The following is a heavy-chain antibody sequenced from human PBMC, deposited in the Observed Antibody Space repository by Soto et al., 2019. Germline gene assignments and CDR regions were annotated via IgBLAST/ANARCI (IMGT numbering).Heavy chain of an antibody. V-gene: IGHV4-59*01. CDR2: IYCSGSA. J-gene: IGHJ4*02. CDR3: ARAGAATLSDY. CDR1: GGSIINYY. D-gene: IGHD2-15*01. Sequence: SETLSLTCTVSGGSIINYYWSWIRQPPGKGLEWIGYIYCSGSANYNPSLKSRVTISVDTSKNQFSLKLSSVTAADTAVYYCARAGAATLSDYWGQGTLVTVS.